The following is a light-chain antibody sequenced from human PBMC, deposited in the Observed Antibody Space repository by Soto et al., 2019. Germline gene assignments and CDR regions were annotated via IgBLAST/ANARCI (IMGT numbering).Light chain of an antibody. J-gene: IGKJ4*01. CDR1: QSVGSY. CDR3: QQRSNWPPLT. V-gene: IGKV3-11*01. CDR2: DAS. Sequence: IVVTHSPATLSLSPGERATLSCRASQSVGSYLAWYQQKPGQAPRLLIYDASNRATGIPARFSGSGSGTDFTLTISSLEPEDFAVYYCQQRSNWPPLTFGGGTKVDIK.